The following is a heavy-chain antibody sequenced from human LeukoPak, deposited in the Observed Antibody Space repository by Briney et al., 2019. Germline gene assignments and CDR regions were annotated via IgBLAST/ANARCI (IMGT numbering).Heavy chain of an antibody. CDR3: AQDWIDGDSGIDQ. CDR1: AFTFSRFA. D-gene: IGHD4-17*01. CDR2: IRAGSDVT. V-gene: IGHV3-23*01. J-gene: IGHJ4*02. Sequence: GGSLRLSCAASAFTFSRFAMSWVRQAPGKGLEWVSAIRAGSDVTYYADFVKGRFTISGDNSKNMLFLQMNSLKVEDTAIYFCAQDWIDGDSGIDQWGQGTLSPSPQ.